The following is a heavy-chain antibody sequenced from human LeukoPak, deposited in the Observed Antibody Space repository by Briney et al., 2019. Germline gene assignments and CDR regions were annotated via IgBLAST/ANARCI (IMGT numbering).Heavy chain of an antibody. J-gene: IGHJ4*02. V-gene: IGHV4-39*01. CDR3: ARRRWQRGPDVVNPFDY. CDR1: GGSISSSSYY. D-gene: IGHD5-12*01. Sequence: SETLSLTCTVSGGSISSSSYYWGWIRQPPGKGLEWIGSIYYSGSTYYNPSLKSRVTISVDTSKNQFSLKLSSVTAADTAVYYCARRRWQRGPDVVNPFDYWGQGTLVTVSS. CDR2: IYYSGST.